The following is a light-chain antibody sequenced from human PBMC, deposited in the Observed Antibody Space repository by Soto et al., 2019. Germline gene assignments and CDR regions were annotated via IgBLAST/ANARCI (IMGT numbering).Light chain of an antibody. Sequence: EIVMTQSPATLSVSPGERAPLSCRASQSVSRYLAWYQKKPGQAPRIVIYDASNRAPGIPVRFSGSGSGTDFNLTISRLEAGDFALYYCQQRSSWTLTFGGGTKVEI. J-gene: IGKJ4*01. V-gene: IGKV3-11*01. CDR2: DAS. CDR3: QQRSSWTLT. CDR1: QSVSRY.